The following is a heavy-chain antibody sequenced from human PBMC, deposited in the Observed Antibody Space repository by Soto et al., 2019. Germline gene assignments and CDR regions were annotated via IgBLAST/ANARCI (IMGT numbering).Heavy chain of an antibody. CDR2: ISAYNGNT. Sequence: QVPLVQSGAEVKKPGASVKVSCKASGYTFTSYGISWVRQAPGQGLEWMGWISAYNGNTNYAQKLQGRVTMTTDTSTSTAYMELRSLRSDDTAVYYCARGRFKRSYSSGWNYFDYWGQGTLVTVSS. J-gene: IGHJ4*02. V-gene: IGHV1-18*01. CDR3: ARGRFKRSYSSGWNYFDY. D-gene: IGHD6-19*01. CDR1: GYTFTSYG.